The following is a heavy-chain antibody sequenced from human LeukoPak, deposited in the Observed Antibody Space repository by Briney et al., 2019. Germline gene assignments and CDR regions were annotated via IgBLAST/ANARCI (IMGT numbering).Heavy chain of an antibody. CDR2: IYSSGST. J-gene: IGHJ6*03. CDR3: ARMVRAGPVDYFYYMDV. CDR1: GGSISSGNYY. D-gene: IGHD4/OR15-4a*01. V-gene: IGHV4-61*02. Sequence: SETLSLTCTVSGGSISSGNYYWTWLRQPAGKGLEWIGRIYSSGSTSNNPSLKSRVTISVDTSKNQFSLTLSSVTAADTAVYYCARMVRAGPVDYFYYMDVWGKGTTVTVSS.